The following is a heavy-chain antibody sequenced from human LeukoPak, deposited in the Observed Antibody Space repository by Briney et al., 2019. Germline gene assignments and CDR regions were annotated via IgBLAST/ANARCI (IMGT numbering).Heavy chain of an antibody. CDR2: ISSLSSYI. CDR3: AKDIVVVTSGSNAFDI. CDR1: GFTFSNYS. V-gene: IGHV3-21*01. D-gene: IGHD2-21*02. J-gene: IGHJ3*02. Sequence: GGSLRLSCAASGFTFSNYSMNWVRQAPGKGLEWVSSISSLSSYIYYADSLKGRFTISRDNAKNSLYLQMNSLRAEDTAVYYCAKDIVVVTSGSNAFDIWGQGTTVTVSS.